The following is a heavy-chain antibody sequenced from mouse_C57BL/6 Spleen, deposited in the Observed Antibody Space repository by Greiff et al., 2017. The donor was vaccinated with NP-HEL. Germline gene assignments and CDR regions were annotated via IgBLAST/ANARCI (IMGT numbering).Heavy chain of an antibody. CDR1: GFNIKDYY. CDR3: TTCYGNYLAWFAY. J-gene: IGHJ3*01. CDR2: IDPEDGDT. Sequence: EVQLQQSGAELVRPGASVKLSCTASGFNIKDYYMHWVKQRPEQGLEWIGRIDPEDGDTEYAPKFQGKATMTADTSSNTAYLQRSSLTSEDTAVYYCTTCYGNYLAWFAYWGQGTLVTVSA. D-gene: IGHD2-1*01. V-gene: IGHV14-1*01.